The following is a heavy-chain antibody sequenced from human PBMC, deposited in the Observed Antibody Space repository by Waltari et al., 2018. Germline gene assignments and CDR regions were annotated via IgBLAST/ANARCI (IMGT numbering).Heavy chain of an antibody. CDR2: INEDGSEK. V-gene: IGHV3-7*01. CDR3: ASGGHVDY. CDR1: GLTFSRFW. J-gene: IGHJ4*02. Sequence: EVQLVESGGGLVQPGGSLRLSCAASGLTFSRFWMQWVRQAPGKGLEWVANINEDGSEKHYVDSVKGRFTISRDNAKNSLFLQMNSLRADDTAVYYCASGGHVDYCGQGTLVTVSS.